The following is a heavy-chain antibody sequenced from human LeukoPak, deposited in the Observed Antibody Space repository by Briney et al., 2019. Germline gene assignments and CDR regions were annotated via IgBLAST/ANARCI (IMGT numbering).Heavy chain of an antibody. CDR1: GGSISSHY. J-gene: IGHJ4*02. CDR3: ARDLGSNYVYFDY. D-gene: IGHD1-26*01. V-gene: IGHV4-4*07. CDR2: IHTSGIT. Sequence: WETLSLTCTVSGGSISSHYWSWIRQPAGKGLEYIGRIHTSGITNYNPSLKSRVTMSGDTSKNQFSLKLSSVTAADTAVYYCARDLGSNYVYFDYWGQGSLVTVSS.